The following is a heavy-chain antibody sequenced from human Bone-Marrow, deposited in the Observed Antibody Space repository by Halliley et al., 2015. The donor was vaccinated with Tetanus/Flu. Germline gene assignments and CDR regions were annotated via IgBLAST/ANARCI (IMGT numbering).Heavy chain of an antibody. Sequence: CAASGFTFSSYAMNWVRQAPGKGLEWVSTISSGDDSTYYADSVKGRFTISRDNSKNTLYLQMSSLRADDTAVYYCAKALRDPPVDTLWGQGTLVTVSS. CDR2: ISSGDDST. CDR3: AKALRDPPVDTL. CDR1: GFTFSSYA. J-gene: IGHJ4*02. V-gene: IGHV3-23*01. D-gene: IGHD5-18*01.